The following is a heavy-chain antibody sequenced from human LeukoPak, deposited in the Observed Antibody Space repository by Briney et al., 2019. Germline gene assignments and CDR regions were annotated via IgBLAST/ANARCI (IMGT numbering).Heavy chain of an antibody. J-gene: IGHJ6*03. D-gene: IGHD6-19*01. CDR3: ARVAGWPNYYYYYMDV. V-gene: IGHV4-39*07. Sequence: SETLSLSCTVSGGSISSSSYYWGWMRQPPGKGLEWIGSIYYSGSTYYNPSLKSRVTISVDTSKNQFSLKLSSVTAADTAVYYCARVAGWPNYYYYYMDVWGKGTTVTISS. CDR2: IYYSGST. CDR1: GGSISSSSYY.